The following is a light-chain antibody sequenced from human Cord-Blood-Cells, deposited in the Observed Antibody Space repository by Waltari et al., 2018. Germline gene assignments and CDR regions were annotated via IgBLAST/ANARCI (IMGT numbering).Light chain of an antibody. Sequence: QSALTQPRSVSGSPGQSVTISCTGTSSDVGGYNYVSCYQQHPGKAPKLMIYDVSKRPSGVPDRCAGSMSGNTASLTISGLQAEDEADYCCCSYAGSYTWVFGGGTKLTVL. V-gene: IGLV2-11*01. CDR2: DVS. J-gene: IGLJ3*02. CDR3: CSYAGSYTWV. CDR1: SSDVGGYNY.